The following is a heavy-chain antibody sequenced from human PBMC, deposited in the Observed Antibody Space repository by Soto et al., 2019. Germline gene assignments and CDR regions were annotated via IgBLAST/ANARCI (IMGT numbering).Heavy chain of an antibody. Sequence: QVQLVESGGDVVQPGRSLRLSCAASGFTFSTYGMHWVRQAPGRGLEWVALVSFDGTHTYYANSVKGRFAISRDNSKNTLYLQMHSLRPEDTSVYYCANEGRGGITEEFFFDVWGQGTLVTVSS. CDR2: VSFDGTHT. CDR1: GFTFSTYG. J-gene: IGHJ4*02. V-gene: IGHV3-30*18. CDR3: ANEGRGGITEEFFFDV. D-gene: IGHD1-20*01.